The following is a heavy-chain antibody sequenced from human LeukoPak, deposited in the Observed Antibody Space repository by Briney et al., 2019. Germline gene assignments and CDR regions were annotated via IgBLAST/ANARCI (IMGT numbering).Heavy chain of an antibody. CDR1: GFTFSTHA. D-gene: IGHD6-13*01. J-gene: IGHJ4*02. V-gene: IGHV3-23*01. Sequence: GGSLRLSCAASGFTFSTHAMSWVRQAPGKGLEWVSTISGSGGSTYYADSVKGRFTISRDNSKNTLYLQMNSLRAEDTAVYYCAKDPSTWTFDYWGQGTLVTVSS. CDR3: AKDPSTWTFDY. CDR2: ISGSGGST.